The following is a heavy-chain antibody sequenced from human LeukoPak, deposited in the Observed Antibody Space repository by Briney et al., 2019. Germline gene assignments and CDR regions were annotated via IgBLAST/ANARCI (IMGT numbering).Heavy chain of an antibody. CDR2: IYYSGST. CDR3: ARAPYDILTRLGAFDI. D-gene: IGHD3-9*01. Sequence: SEALSLTCTVSGCSISSYYWSWIRQPPGKGLEWIGYIYYSGSTNYNPSIQSRVTISVDTSKNQFSLKLSSVTAADTAVYYCARAPYDILTRLGAFDIWGQGTMVTVSS. J-gene: IGHJ3*02. CDR1: GCSISSYY. V-gene: IGHV4-59*01.